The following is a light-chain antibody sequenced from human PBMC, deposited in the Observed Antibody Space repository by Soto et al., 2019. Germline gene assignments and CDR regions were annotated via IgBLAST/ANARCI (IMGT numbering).Light chain of an antibody. CDR2: KAS. CDR1: RSISTW. Sequence: DSQMTQSPSTLAASVGDRVTITCRASRSISTWLAGSQQKPGRPPKLRLYKASILRVEVPSRFGGNGNGTEFTLTISSLQPHDFSDDYCQQCDSHPYSFGQGTKVDIK. V-gene: IGKV1-5*03. CDR3: QQCDSHPYS. J-gene: IGKJ2*03.